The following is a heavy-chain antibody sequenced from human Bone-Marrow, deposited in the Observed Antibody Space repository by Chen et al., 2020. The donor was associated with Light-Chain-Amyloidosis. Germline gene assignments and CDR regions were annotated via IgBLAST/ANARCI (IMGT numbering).Heavy chain of an antibody. Sequence: QVQLVQSGAEVKKPGSSVKVSCKASGGTFSSYAISWVRQAPGQGLEWMGGIIPIFGTANYAQKFQGRVTITADESTSRAYMEMSSLRSEDTAVYYCARDRGRYCTNGVCYIPPVAGNYYYYGMDVWGQGTTVTVSS. CDR3: ARDRGRYCTNGVCYIPPVAGNYYYYGMDV. CDR1: GGTFSSYA. V-gene: IGHV1-69*01. J-gene: IGHJ6*02. CDR2: IIPIFGTA. D-gene: IGHD2-8*01.